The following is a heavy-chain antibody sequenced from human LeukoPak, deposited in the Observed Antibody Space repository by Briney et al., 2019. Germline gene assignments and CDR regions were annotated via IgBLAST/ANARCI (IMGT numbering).Heavy chain of an antibody. J-gene: IGHJ6*02. Sequence: GGSLRLSCAASGFTFSSYDMHWVRQATGKGLEWVSAIGTAGDTYYPGSVKGRFTISRENAKNSLYLQMNSLRAGDTAVYYCARDRYYYDSSGYFIYHGMDVWGQGTTVTVSS. V-gene: IGHV3-13*04. CDR3: ARDRYYYDSSGYFIYHGMDV. CDR2: IGTAGDT. CDR1: GFTFSSYD. D-gene: IGHD3-22*01.